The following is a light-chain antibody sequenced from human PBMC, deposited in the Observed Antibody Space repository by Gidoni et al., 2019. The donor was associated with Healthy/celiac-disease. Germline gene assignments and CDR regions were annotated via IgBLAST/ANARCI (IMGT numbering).Light chain of an antibody. CDR1: QSVLYSSNNKNY. CDR3: QQYYSTPKT. Sequence: DIVMTQSPDSLAVSLGERATINCKSSQSVLYSSNNKNYLAWYQQKPGQPPKLLIYWASTRESGVPDRFSGRGSGTDFTLTISSLQAEDVAVYYCQQYYSTPKTFGQXTKVEIK. V-gene: IGKV4-1*01. CDR2: WAS. J-gene: IGKJ1*01.